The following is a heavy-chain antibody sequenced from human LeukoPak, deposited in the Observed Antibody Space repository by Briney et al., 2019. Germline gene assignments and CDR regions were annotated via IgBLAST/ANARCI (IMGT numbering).Heavy chain of an antibody. CDR2: IYYSGST. CDR3: ARARRDEYYFDY. V-gene: IGHV4-61*08. CDR1: GGSISSGDYY. D-gene: IGHD2-21*02. J-gene: IGHJ4*02. Sequence: SETLSLTCTVSGGSISSGDYYWSWIRQPPGKGLEWIGYIYYSGSTNYNPSLKSRVTISVDTSKNQFSLKLNSVTAADTAVYYCARARRDEYYFDYWGQGTLVTVSS.